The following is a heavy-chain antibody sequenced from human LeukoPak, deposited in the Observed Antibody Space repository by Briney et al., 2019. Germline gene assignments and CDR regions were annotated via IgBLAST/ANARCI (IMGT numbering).Heavy chain of an antibody. V-gene: IGHV1-69*05. Sequence: SVKVSCKASGGTFSSYAISWVRQAPGQGLGWMGGIIPIFGTTNYAQKFQGRVTITTDESTSTAYMELSSLRSEDTAVYYCARDESRMGDWYFDLWGRGTLVTVSS. D-gene: IGHD2-8*01. J-gene: IGHJ2*01. CDR3: ARDESRMGDWYFDL. CDR1: GGTFSSYA. CDR2: IIPIFGTT.